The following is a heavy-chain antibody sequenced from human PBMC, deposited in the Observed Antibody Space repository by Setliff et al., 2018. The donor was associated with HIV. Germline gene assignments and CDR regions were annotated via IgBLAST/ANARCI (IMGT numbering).Heavy chain of an antibody. CDR2: IYHSEYT. CDR3: ARVWENDILTGYVNAFDI. CDR1: GGSISGSNYY. D-gene: IGHD3-9*01. V-gene: IGHV4-39*07. Sequence: TSETLSLTCTVSGGSISGSNYYWGWIRQPPGKGLEWVGEIYHSEYTNYNASLKSRVSMSVDKSKNQFSLKLSSVTAADTAVYYCARVWENDILTGYVNAFDIWGQGTMVTVSS. J-gene: IGHJ3*02.